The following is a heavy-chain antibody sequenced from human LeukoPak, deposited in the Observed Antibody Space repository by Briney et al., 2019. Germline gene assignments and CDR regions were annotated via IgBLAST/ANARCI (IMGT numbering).Heavy chain of an antibody. CDR1: GGSISSSSYY. CDR3: ARALGPYCSSTSCYPAENWFDP. J-gene: IGHJ5*02. CDR2: IYYSGST. V-gene: IGHV4-39*07. Sequence: PSETLSLTCTVSGGSISSSSYYWGWIRQPPGKGLEWIGSIYYSGSTYYNPSLKSRVTISVDTSKNQFSLKLSSVTAADTAVYYCARALGPYCSSTSCYPAENWFDPWGQGTLVTVSS. D-gene: IGHD2-2*01.